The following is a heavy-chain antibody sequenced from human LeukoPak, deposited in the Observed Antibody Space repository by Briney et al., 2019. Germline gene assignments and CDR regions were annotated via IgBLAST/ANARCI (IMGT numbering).Heavy chain of an antibody. CDR2: INPNSGGT. D-gene: IGHD3-3*01. V-gene: IGHV1-2*02. Sequence: GASVKVSCKASGYTFTGYYMHWVRQAPGQGLGWMGWINPNSGGTNYAQKFQGRVTMTRDTSISTAYMELSRLRSDDTAVYYCARDQGGNDFWSGQIYPSYYYFYMDVWGKGTTVTVSS. CDR3: ARDQGGNDFWSGQIYPSYYYFYMDV. CDR1: GYTFTGYY. J-gene: IGHJ6*03.